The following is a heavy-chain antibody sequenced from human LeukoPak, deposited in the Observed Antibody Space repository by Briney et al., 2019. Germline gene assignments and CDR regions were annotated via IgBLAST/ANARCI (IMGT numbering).Heavy chain of an antibody. CDR1: GGSISSGAYY. V-gene: IGHV4-30-4*08. CDR2: IYYSGST. Sequence: TLSLTCTVSGGSISSGAYYWSWIRQHPGKGLEWIGYIYYSGSTYYNPSLKSRVTISIDTYKNQSSLKLSSVTAADTAVYYCARLNCSGGSCYSVDHWGQGTLVTVSS. J-gene: IGHJ5*02. D-gene: IGHD2-15*01. CDR3: ARLNCSGGSCYSVDH.